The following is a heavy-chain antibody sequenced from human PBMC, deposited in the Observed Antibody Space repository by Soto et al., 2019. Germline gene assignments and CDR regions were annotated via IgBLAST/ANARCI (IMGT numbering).Heavy chain of an antibody. V-gene: IGHV1-18*04. J-gene: IGHJ6*02. Sequence: ASVKVSCKASGYTFTSYGISWVRQAPGQGLEWMGWISAYNGNTNYAQKLQGRVTMTTDTSTSTAYMELSRLRSDDTAVYYCAREGGDFPYGMDVWGQGTTVTVSS. CDR1: GYTFTSYG. CDR3: AREGGDFPYGMDV. D-gene: IGHD3-3*01. CDR2: ISAYNGNT.